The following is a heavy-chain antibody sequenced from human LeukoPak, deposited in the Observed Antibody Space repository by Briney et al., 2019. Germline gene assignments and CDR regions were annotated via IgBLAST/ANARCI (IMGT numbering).Heavy chain of an antibody. V-gene: IGHV4-59*01. J-gene: IGHJ4*02. CDR3: ARDRSVRGYSYGYAEI. CDR2: IYYSGST. D-gene: IGHD5-18*01. CDR1: GGSISSYY. Sequence: PSETLSLTCTVSGGSISSYYWSWIRQPPGKGLEWIGYIYYSGSTNYNPSPKSRATISVDTSKNQFSLKLSSVTAADAAVYYCARDRSVRGYSYGYAEIWGQGTLVTVSS.